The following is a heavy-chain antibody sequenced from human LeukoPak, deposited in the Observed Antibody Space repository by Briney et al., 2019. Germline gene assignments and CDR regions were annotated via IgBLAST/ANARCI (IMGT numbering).Heavy chain of an antibody. CDR3: ARIWNGDYYYYYGMDV. V-gene: IGHV1-69*05. CDR2: IIPIFGTA. Sequence: SVKVSCKASGGTFSSYAISWVRQAPGQGLEWMGGIIPIFGTANYAQKFQGRVTITTDESTSTAYMELRSLRSDDTAVYYCARIWNGDYYYYYGMDVWGQGTTVTVSS. D-gene: IGHD4-17*01. CDR1: GGTFSSYA. J-gene: IGHJ6*02.